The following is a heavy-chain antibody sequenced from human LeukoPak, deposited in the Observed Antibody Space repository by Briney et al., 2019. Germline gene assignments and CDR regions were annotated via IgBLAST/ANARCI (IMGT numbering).Heavy chain of an antibody. CDR3: ARGSGGSYYNYYYGMDV. Sequence: PGGSLRLSCAASGFTFNSYDMHWVRQATGKGLEWVSAIGTAGDTYYPGSVKGRFTISRENAKNSLYLQMNSPRAGDTVVYYCARGSGGSYYNYYYGMDVWGQGTTVTVSS. V-gene: IGHV3-13*01. J-gene: IGHJ6*02. D-gene: IGHD1-26*01. CDR1: GFTFNSYD. CDR2: IGTAGDT.